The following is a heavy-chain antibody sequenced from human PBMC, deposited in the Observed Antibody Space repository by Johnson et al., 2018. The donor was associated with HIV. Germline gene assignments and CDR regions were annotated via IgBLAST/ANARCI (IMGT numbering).Heavy chain of an antibody. Sequence: VQLVESGGRVVRPGGSLRLSCAASGFTFSTYDMHWVRQVTGKGLEWVSGITTAGDTYYPGSVKGRFTIFRENVKNSLYLQMNSLRAGDTAVYYCARGVLAFDIWGQGTMVTVSS. CDR3: ARGVLAFDI. CDR2: ITTAGDT. J-gene: IGHJ3*02. CDR1: GFTFSTYD. V-gene: IGHV3-13*01. D-gene: IGHD5/OR15-5a*01.